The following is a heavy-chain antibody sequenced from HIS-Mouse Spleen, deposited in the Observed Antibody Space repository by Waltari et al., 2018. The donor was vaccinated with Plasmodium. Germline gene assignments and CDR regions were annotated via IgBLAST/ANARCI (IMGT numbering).Heavy chain of an antibody. Sequence: QVQLPESGPGLVKPSATLSLTCTVSGGSISSYYWSWIRTPPGKGLEWIGYIYYSGSTNYNPSLKSRVTISVDTSKNQFSLKLSSVTAADTAVYYCARATRPLLAAGNAFDIWGQGTMVTVSS. CDR2: IYYSGST. J-gene: IGHJ3*02. CDR1: GGSISSYY. CDR3: ARATRPLLAAGNAFDI. D-gene: IGHD6-13*01. V-gene: IGHV4-59*01.